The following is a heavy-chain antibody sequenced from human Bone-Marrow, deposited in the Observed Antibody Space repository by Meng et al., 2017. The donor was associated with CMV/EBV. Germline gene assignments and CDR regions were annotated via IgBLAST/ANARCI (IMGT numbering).Heavy chain of an antibody. CDR2: IDPANGNT. J-gene: IGHJ4*02. D-gene: IGHD3-16*01. CDR1: GYIFTAYS. Sequence: SGYIFTAYSIHWVRQAPGQSLEWMGWIDPANGNTKFPQKFQGRVTITRDTFATTAYIELSSLTSEDTAIYFCARDWGTAYATNYFDSWGQGTLVTVSS. CDR3: ARDWGTAYATNYFDS. V-gene: IGHV1-3*01.